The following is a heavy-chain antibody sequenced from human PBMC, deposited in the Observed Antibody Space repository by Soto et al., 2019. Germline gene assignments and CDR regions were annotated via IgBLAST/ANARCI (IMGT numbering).Heavy chain of an antibody. CDR3: ARDQGGTTLYYHGMDV. V-gene: IGHV3-30-3*01. J-gene: IGHJ6*02. CDR2: ISYDGSNK. Sequence: PGGSLRLSCAASGFTFSSYAMHGVRQAPGQGLEWVALISYDGSNKYYADSVKGRFTISRDNSKNTLYLQMNSLRPEDTAVYHCARDQGGTTLYYHGMDVWGQGTTVTVSS. CDR1: GFTFSSYA. D-gene: IGHD1-7*01.